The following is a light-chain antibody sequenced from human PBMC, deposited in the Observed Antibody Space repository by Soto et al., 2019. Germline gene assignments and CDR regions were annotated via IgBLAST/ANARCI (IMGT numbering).Light chain of an antibody. Sequence: QSVLTQPASVSGSPGQSITISCTGTSSDVGAFNFVSWYQQHPGKAPKLIIYEVTNRPSGVSNRFSGSKSGNTASLTISGLQAEDAADFYCNSYTTSSTLVFGTGTKVTVL. CDR3: NSYTTSSTLV. V-gene: IGLV2-14*01. CDR1: SSDVGAFNF. J-gene: IGLJ1*01. CDR2: EVT.